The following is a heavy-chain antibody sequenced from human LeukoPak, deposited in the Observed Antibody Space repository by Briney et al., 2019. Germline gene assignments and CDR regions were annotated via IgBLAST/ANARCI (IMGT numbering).Heavy chain of an antibody. Sequence: GASVKVSCKASGYTFTSYGISWVRQAPGQGLEWMGWISAYNGNTNYAQKLQGRVTMTTDTSTSTAYMELRSLRSDDTAVYYCARDPKNYGSGSYPIDYWGQGTLVTVSS. CDR1: GYTFTSYG. J-gene: IGHJ4*02. V-gene: IGHV1-18*01. CDR2: ISAYNGNT. CDR3: ARDPKNYGSGSYPIDY. D-gene: IGHD3-10*01.